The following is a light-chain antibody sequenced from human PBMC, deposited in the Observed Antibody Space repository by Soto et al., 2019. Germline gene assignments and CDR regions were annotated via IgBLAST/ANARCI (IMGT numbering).Light chain of an antibody. Sequence: QSVLTQPASVSGSPGQSITISCTGTSSDVGNYNLVSWYQQHPGKAPKVMIYEGSKRPSGVSNRFSGSKSGNTGSLTISGLQAEDEADYYCCSYAGSSNWVFGGGTKVTVL. CDR2: EGS. J-gene: IGLJ3*02. CDR3: CSYAGSSNWV. CDR1: SSDVGNYNL. V-gene: IGLV2-23*01.